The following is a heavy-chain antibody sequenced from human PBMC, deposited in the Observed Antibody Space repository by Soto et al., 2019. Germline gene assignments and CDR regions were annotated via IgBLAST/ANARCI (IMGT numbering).Heavy chain of an antibody. CDR3: AKDALYSSSWMVGY. CDR1: GFTFSSYA. Sequence: GGSLRLSCPASGFTFSSYAMSWVRQAPGKGLEWVSAISGSGGSTYYADSVKGRFTISRDNSKNTLYLQMNSLRAEDTAVYYCAKDALYSSSWMVGYWGQGTLVTVSS. CDR2: ISGSGGST. V-gene: IGHV3-23*01. D-gene: IGHD6-13*01. J-gene: IGHJ4*02.